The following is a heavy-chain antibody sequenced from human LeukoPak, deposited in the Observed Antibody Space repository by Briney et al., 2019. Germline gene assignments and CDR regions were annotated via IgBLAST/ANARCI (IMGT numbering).Heavy chain of an antibody. CDR1: GFSFSKYW. D-gene: IGHD1-26*01. Sequence: PGGSLRLSCAASGFSFSKYWMYWVRQAPGKGLVWVSRISRDGSITSYAESVKGRISLSRDNAKNTLHLQMNSLRAEDTAVYYCAKDPRRHTNRYSGSCLDYWGQGTLVTVSS. J-gene: IGHJ4*02. CDR2: ISRDGSIT. V-gene: IGHV3-74*01. CDR3: AKDPRRHTNRYSGSCLDY.